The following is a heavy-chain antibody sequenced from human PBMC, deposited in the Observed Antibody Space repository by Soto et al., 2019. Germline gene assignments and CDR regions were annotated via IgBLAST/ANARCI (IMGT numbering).Heavy chain of an antibody. V-gene: IGHV3-23*01. CDR1: GFTFSSYA. D-gene: IGHD4-17*01. CDR2: ISGSGGST. J-gene: IGHJ4*02. Sequence: EVQLLESGGGLVQPGGSLRLSCAASGFTFSSYAMSWVRQAPGKGLEWVSAISGSGGSTYYADSGKGRFTISRDNSKNTLYMQMNSLRAEDTAVYYCAKDTTRLRCQRSNTDDYWGQGTLVTVSS. CDR3: AKDTTRLRCQRSNTDDY.